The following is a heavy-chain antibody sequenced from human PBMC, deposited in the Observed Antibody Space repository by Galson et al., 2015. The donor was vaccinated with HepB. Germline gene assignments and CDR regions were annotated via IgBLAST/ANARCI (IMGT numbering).Heavy chain of an antibody. V-gene: IGHV1-2*02. CDR1: GYTFTGYY. J-gene: IGHJ4*02. D-gene: IGHD5-12*01. Sequence: SVKVSCKASGYTFTGYYMHWVRQAPGQGLEWMGWINPNSGGTNYAQKFQGRVTMTRDTSISTAYMELSRLRSDDTAVYYCATCPSGYDCRFGFDYWGQGTLVTVSS. CDR2: INPNSGGT. CDR3: ATCPSGYDCRFGFDY.